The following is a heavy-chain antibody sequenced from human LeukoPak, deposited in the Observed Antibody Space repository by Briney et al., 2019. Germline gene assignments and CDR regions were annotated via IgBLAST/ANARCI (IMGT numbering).Heavy chain of an antibody. J-gene: IGHJ5*02. Sequence: GGSLRLSCAASGFTFSSYWMHWVRQAPGKGLVWVSRINSDGISTSYADSVKGRFTISRDNANNTLYLQMNSLRADDTAVYYCARALAVAGTGGFDPWGQGTLVTVSS. V-gene: IGHV3-74*01. D-gene: IGHD6-19*01. CDR2: INSDGIST. CDR1: GFTFSSYW. CDR3: ARALAVAGTGGFDP.